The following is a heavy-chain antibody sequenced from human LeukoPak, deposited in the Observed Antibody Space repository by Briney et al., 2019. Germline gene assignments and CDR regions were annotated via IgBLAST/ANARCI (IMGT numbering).Heavy chain of an antibody. J-gene: IGHJ3*02. CDR1: GYTFTGYY. CDR2: INPNSGGT. D-gene: IGHD6-13*01. CDR3: ARDPLAAAGRDDDAFDI. V-gene: IGHV1-2*02. Sequence: ASVKVSCKASGYTFTGYYMHWVRQAPGQGLEWMGWINPNSGGTNYAQKFQGRVTMTRDTSISTAYMELSRLRSDDTAVYYCARDPLAAAGRDDDAFDIWGQGTMVTVSS.